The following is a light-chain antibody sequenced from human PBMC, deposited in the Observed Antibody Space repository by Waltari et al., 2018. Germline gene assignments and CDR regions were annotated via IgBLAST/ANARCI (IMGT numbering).Light chain of an antibody. J-gene: IGLJ2*01. CDR2: KDS. V-gene: IGLV3-25*03. CDR3: QSADREDTYVV. CDR1: ALPTQY. Sequence: SYELTQPPSVSVSPGQTAGITCSGDALPTQYAYWYQQKPGQAPVLVIYKDSERPSGIPERCSGSSSGTTVTLTIRGVQAEDEADYYCQSADREDTYVVFGGGTKLTVL.